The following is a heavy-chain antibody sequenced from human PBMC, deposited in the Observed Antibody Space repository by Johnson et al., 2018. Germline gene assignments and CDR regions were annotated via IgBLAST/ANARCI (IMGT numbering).Heavy chain of an antibody. CDR2: ISSSSSTI. CDR1: GFTFSSYS. Sequence: EVQLVESGGGVVQPGRSLRLSCAASGFTFSSYSMNWVRQAPGKGLEWVSYISSSSSTIYYADSVKGRFTISRDNSKNTLYLQMNSLRAEDTAVYYCGGLSSGGSSPYYYYYYGMDVWGQGTTVTVSS. D-gene: IGHD6-6*01. CDR3: GGLSSGGSSPYYYYYYGMDV. J-gene: IGHJ6*02. V-gene: IGHV3-48*01.